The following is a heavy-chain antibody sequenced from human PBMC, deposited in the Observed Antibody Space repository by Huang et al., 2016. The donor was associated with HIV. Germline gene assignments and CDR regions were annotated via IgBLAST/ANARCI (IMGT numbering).Heavy chain of an antibody. CDR2: INSKTGKP. CDR1: GYTFTTYS. D-gene: IGHD3-9*01. J-gene: IGHJ4*02. Sequence: QVQLVQSGSELRKPGASVKVSCKASGYTFTTYSLIWVRQAPGQGLEWMGGINSKTGKPTYAQGFKGRFVCSLDTTVNTAYLQISSLKTDDTAKYFCARYRLTGTFLDSWGQGTQVTVSS. V-gene: IGHV7-4-1*02. CDR3: ARYRLTGTFLDS.